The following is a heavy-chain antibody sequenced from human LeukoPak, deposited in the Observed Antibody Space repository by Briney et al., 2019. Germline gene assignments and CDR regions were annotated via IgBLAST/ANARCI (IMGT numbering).Heavy chain of an antibody. J-gene: IGHJ4*02. CDR1: GFTFSRYA. D-gene: IGHD6-13*01. Sequence: GGSLRLSCAASGFTFSRYAMHWVRQAPGKGVEYVSAISSNGGSTYYANSVKGRFTISRDNSKNTLYLQMGSLRAEDMAVYYCARTFMSSIWYYPPDYWGRGTLVTVSS. CDR2: ISSNGGST. V-gene: IGHV3-64*01. CDR3: ARTFMSSIWYYPPDY.